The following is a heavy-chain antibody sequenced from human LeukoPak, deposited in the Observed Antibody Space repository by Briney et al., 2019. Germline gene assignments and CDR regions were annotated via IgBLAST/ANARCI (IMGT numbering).Heavy chain of an antibody. CDR3: ARGRSAVAGPFAKTYYYYYMDV. J-gene: IGHJ6*03. V-gene: IGHV3-48*04. D-gene: IGHD6-19*01. CDR2: ISSSSSTI. CDR1: GFTFSDQY. Sequence: GGSLRLSCAASGFTFSDQYMDWVRQAPGKGLEWVSYISSSSSTIYYADSVKGRFTISRDNAKNSLYLQMNSLRAEDTAVYYCARGRSAVAGPFAKTYYYYYMDVWGKGTTVTVSS.